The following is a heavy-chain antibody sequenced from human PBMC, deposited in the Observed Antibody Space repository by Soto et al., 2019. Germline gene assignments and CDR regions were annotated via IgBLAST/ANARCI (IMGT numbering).Heavy chain of an antibody. J-gene: IGHJ5*02. CDR3: AKVPTIFGVVSWFDP. D-gene: IGHD3-3*01. CDR1: GFTFSSYA. V-gene: IGHV3-23*01. CDR2: ISGIGGST. Sequence: EVQLLESGGGLVQPGGSLRLSCAASGFTFSSYAMSWVRQAPGKGLEWVSAISGIGGSTYYADSVKGRFTISRDNSKNTLYLQMNSLRAEDTAVYYCAKVPTIFGVVSWFDPWGQGSLVTVSS.